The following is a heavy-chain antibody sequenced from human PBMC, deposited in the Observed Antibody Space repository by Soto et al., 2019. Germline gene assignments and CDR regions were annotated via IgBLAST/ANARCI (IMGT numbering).Heavy chain of an antibody. D-gene: IGHD6-13*01. CDR2: ISVSVGST. Sequence: GGSLRLSCAASGFTFSSYAMSWVRQAPGKGLDWVSAISVSVGSTYYADSVKGRFTISRDNSKNTLYLQMNSLRAEDTAVYYCAKEGAAGEWFDYWGQGTLVTVSS. CDR3: AKEGAAGEWFDY. V-gene: IGHV3-23*01. J-gene: IGHJ4*02. CDR1: GFTFSSYA.